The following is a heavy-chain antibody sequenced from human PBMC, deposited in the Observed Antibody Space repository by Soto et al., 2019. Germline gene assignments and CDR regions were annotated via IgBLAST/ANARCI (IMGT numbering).Heavy chain of an antibody. V-gene: IGHV4-34*01. J-gene: IGHJ4*02. Sequence: QVQLQQRGAGLLKPSETLSLTCAVYGGSFSGYYWTWIRQSPEKGLEWIGEVNHSGTTYYNPSLKTRVTLPVHTPNNHLSLPMSSVTAADTAVYYCARGIGYCSSINCYSSRRLRFDSWGQGTLVTVSS. CDR1: GGSFSGYY. CDR3: ARGIGYCSSINCYSSRRLRFDS. D-gene: IGHD2-2*01. CDR2: VNHSGTT.